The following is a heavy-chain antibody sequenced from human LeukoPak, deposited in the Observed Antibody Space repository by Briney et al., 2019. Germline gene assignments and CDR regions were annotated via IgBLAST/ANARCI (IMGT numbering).Heavy chain of an antibody. V-gene: IGHV3-7*03. J-gene: IGHJ2*01. CDR2: IKQDGSEK. Sequence: GGSLRLSCAASGFTFSSYWMSWVRQAPGKGLEWVANIKQDGSEKYYVDSVKDRFTISRDNAKNSLYLQMNSLRAEDTAVYYCARVYSSSWYGSNWYFDLWGRGTLVTVSS. CDR1: GFTFSSYW. D-gene: IGHD6-13*01. CDR3: ARVYSSSWYGSNWYFDL.